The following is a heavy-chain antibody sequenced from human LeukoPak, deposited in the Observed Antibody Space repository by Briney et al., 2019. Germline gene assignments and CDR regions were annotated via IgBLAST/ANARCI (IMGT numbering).Heavy chain of an antibody. D-gene: IGHD4-17*01. Sequence: GGSLRLSCAASGFTFSSYAMSWVRQAPGKGLEWVSAISGSGGSTYYADSVKGRFTISSDNSKNTLYLQMNSLRAEDTAVYYCAKDPIYGDYPRFFDYWGQGTLVTVSS. V-gene: IGHV3-23*01. J-gene: IGHJ4*02. CDR2: ISGSGGST. CDR3: AKDPIYGDYPRFFDY. CDR1: GFTFSSYA.